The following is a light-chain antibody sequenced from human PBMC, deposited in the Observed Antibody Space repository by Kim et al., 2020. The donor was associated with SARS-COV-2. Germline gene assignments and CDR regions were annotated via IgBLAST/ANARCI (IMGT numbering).Light chain of an antibody. CDR2: GAS. V-gene: IGKV3-15*01. Sequence: QGERATLSCRASHSVSSNLAWYQQRPGQAPRLVIYGASTRATGIPARFSGGGSETDFTLTISSLQSEDSAVYYCQQYDNWPQTFGQGTKVDIK. CDR3: QQYDNWPQT. J-gene: IGKJ1*01. CDR1: HSVSSN.